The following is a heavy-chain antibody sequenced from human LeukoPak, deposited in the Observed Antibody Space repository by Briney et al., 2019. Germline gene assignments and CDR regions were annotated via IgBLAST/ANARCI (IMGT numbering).Heavy chain of an antibody. D-gene: IGHD4-23*01. CDR2: IKGDGSST. V-gene: IGHV3-74*01. Sequence: GGSLRLSCVASAFTFNNYWMHWVRQAPGKGLVWVSRIKGDGSSTYYADSVKGRFTISRDNSKNTLYLQMNSLRAEDTAVYYCAKDQASYGGNSAAFDIWGQGTMVTVSS. CDR3: AKDQASYGGNSAAFDI. CDR1: AFTFNNYW. J-gene: IGHJ3*02.